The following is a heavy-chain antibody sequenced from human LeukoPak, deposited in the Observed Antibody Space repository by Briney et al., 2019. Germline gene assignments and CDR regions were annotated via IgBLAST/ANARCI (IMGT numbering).Heavy chain of an antibody. D-gene: IGHD1-14*01. V-gene: IGHV3-48*03. J-gene: IGHJ5*02. CDR2: ISTSGSTI. CDR1: GFTFSSYE. CDR3: ARGGISGFDP. Sequence: GGSLRLSCAASGFTFSSYEMNWVRQAPGTGLEWVSVISTSGSTIYYADSVKGRFTISRDNAKNSLYLQMSSLRVENTALYYCARGGISGFDPWGQGTLVTVSS.